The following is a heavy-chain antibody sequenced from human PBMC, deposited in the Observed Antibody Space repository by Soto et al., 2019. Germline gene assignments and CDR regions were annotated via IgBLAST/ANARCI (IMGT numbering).Heavy chain of an antibody. CDR2: IYYSGST. CDR1: GGSISSSSYY. J-gene: IGHJ4*02. Sequence: QLQLQESGPGLVKPSETLSLTCTVSGGSISSSSYYWGWIRQPPGKGLEWIGSIYYSGSTYYNPSLKSRVTISVDTSKKQFSLKLSSVTAADTAVYYCARGMDRVLACDYWGQGTLVTVSS. CDR3: ARGMDRVLACDY. V-gene: IGHV4-39*01. D-gene: IGHD3-10*01.